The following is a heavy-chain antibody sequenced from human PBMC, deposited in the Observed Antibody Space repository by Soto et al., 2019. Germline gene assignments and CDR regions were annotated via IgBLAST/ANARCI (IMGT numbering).Heavy chain of an antibody. CDR1: GYTFTGYY. CDR2: INPNSGGT. D-gene: IGHD3-22*01. Sequence: GASVKVSCKASGYTFTGYYMHWVRQAPGQGLGWMGWINPNSGGTSYAQKFQGRVTMTRDTSISTAYMELSRLRSDDTAVYYCARHTVVTYWYFDLWGRGTLVTVS. CDR3: ARHTVVTYWYFDL. J-gene: IGHJ2*01. V-gene: IGHV1-2*02.